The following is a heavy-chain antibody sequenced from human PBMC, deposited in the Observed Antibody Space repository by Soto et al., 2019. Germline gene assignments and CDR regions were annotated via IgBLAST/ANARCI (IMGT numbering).Heavy chain of an antibody. V-gene: IGHV4-59*01. CDR1: GGSISSYF. D-gene: IGHD3-16*02. CDR2: IYYIGNT. CDR3: ARRVSYYFDY. J-gene: IGHJ4*02. Sequence: QVQLQEPGPGLVKASETLSLTCTVSGGSISSYFWSWIRQPPGKGLEWIGYIYYIGNTNYNPSLKXXVXIXXDTSKNQFSLKLSSVTAADTAVYYCARRVSYYFDYWGQGTLVTVSS.